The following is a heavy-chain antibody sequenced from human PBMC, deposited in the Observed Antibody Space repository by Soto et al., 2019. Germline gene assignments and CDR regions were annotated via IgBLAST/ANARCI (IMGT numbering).Heavy chain of an antibody. V-gene: IGHV3-23*01. D-gene: IGHD2-21*02. J-gene: IGHJ4*02. CDR3: AKDHAPYCGGDCYPLY. CDR1: GFTFSSYA. Sequence: GGSLRLSSAASGFTFSSYAMSWVRQAPGKGLEWVSAISGSGGSTYYADSVKGRFTISRDNSKNTLYLQMNSLRAEDTAVYYCAKDHAPYCGGDCYPLYWGQGTLVTVSS. CDR2: ISGSGGST.